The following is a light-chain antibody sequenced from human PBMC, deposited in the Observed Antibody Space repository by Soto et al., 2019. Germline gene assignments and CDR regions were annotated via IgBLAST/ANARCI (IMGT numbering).Light chain of an antibody. Sequence: EIVLTQSPGTLSLSPGERATLSCRASQSVRNVYLAWYQQKPGQAPRLLIYDASNRATGIPDRFSGSVSGTDFTLTINSLEPEDFAVYYCQQSGSSPRTFGQGTKLEIK. J-gene: IGKJ2*01. CDR3: QQSGSSPRT. V-gene: IGKV3-20*01. CDR2: DAS. CDR1: QSVRNVY.